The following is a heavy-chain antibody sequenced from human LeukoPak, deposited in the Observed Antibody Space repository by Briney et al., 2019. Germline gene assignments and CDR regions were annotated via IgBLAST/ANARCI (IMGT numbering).Heavy chain of an antibody. D-gene: IGHD3-3*01. J-gene: IGHJ5*02. CDR2: ISSSSSYI. V-gene: IGHV3-21*01. CDR1: GFTFSSYS. Sequence: GGSLRLSCAAPGFTFSSYSMNWVRQAPGKGLEWVSSISSSSSYIYYADSVKGRFTISRDNAKNSLYLQMNSLRAEDTAVYYCARDNDFWSGSHGWFDPWGQGTLVTVSS. CDR3: ARDNDFWSGSHGWFDP.